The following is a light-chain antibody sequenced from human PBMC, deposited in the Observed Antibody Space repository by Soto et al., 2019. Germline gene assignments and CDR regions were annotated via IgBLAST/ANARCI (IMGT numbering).Light chain of an antibody. Sequence: DIQMTHSPSSVSASVGDTVTSTCVASQGIYSRLAWYQQKPGKAPELLIYATSTLQNGVPSRFSGSGFGTDFTLSISSLQPEDSASYFCQQTDDFPLTFGGGTKVDIK. J-gene: IGKJ4*01. CDR2: ATS. CDR1: QGIYSR. CDR3: QQTDDFPLT. V-gene: IGKV1D-12*01.